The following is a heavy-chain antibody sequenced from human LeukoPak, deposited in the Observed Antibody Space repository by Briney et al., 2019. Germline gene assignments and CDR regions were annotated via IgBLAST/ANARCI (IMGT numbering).Heavy chain of an antibody. CDR1: GGSISSYY. D-gene: IGHD4-17*01. Sequence: SETLSLTCTISGGSISSYYWSWIRQPPGKGLEWIGYIYYSGSTNYNPSLKSRVTISVDTSKNQFSLKLSSVTAADTAVYYCARNYGDYGVYYFDYWGQGALVTVSS. CDR2: IYYSGST. CDR3: ARNYGDYGVYYFDY. J-gene: IGHJ4*02. V-gene: IGHV4-59*01.